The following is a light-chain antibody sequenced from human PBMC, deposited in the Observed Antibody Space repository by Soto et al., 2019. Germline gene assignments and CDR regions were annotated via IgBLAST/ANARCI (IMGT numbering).Light chain of an antibody. CDR3: ISYAGTSTRVV. CDR1: SSDIAIYNY. J-gene: IGLJ1*01. V-gene: IGLV2-14*01. CDR2: EVS. Sequence: QSALPQPASVSGSPGQSIAISCTGSSSDIAIYNYVSWFQQHPGKAPKLIIYEVSNRPSGISNRFSGSKSGNTASLTISGLQAEDEADYYCISYAGTSTRVVFGTGTKVTVL.